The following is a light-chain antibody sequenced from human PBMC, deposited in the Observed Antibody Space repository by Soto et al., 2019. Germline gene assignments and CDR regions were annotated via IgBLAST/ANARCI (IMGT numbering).Light chain of an antibody. CDR2: DAS. J-gene: IGKJ5*01. Sequence: EIVLTQSPGTLSLSPGETASLSCRASQSLSLSYLAWYQQKPGQPPRLLIYDASRRATGIPDGFSGRGSGADFTLNISSLDPEDGAVYCCQQSGRSPFTFGEGTRL. CDR3: QQSGRSPFT. V-gene: IGKV3-20*01. CDR1: QSLSLSY.